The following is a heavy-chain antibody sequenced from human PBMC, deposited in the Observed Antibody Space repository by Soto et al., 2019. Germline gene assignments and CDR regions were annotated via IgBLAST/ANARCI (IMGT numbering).Heavy chain of an antibody. Sequence: SVKVSCKASGGTFSSYAISWVRQAPGQGLEWMGGIIPIFGTANYAQKFQGRVTITADESTSTAYMELSSLRSEDTAVYYCARRDDSSGYYYFWFDPWGQGTLVTVSS. CDR3: ARRDDSSGYYYFWFDP. V-gene: IGHV1-69*13. D-gene: IGHD3-22*01. CDR2: IIPIFGTA. J-gene: IGHJ5*02. CDR1: GGTFSSYA.